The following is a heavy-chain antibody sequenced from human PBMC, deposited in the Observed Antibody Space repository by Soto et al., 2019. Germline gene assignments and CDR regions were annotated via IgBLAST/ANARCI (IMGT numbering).Heavy chain of an antibody. CDR2: ISYDGSNK. CDR1: GFTFSSYG. J-gene: IGHJ4*02. D-gene: IGHD6-6*01. CDR3: AKEGRSPSFDY. V-gene: IGHV3-30*18. Sequence: GGSLRLSCAASGFTFSSYGMHWVRQAPGKGLEWVAVISYDGSNKYYADSVKGRFTISRDNSKNTLYLQMNSLRAEDTTVYYCAKEGRSPSFDYWGQGTLVTVSS.